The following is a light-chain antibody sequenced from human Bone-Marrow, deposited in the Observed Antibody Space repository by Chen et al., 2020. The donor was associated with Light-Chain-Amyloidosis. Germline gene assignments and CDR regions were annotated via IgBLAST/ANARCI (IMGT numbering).Light chain of an antibody. CDR1: NIGSKT. Sequence: SYVLIQPPSVSVAPGKTASFTFGGNNIGSKTLHWYQQKPGQAPVLVVCGHTDRPSGIPERFSGSNSGKPATLTIGGVEAGDEADYYYQVWENISDHSVVFGGVTKLTVL. CDR3: QVWENISDHSVV. J-gene: IGLJ2*01. CDR2: GHT. V-gene: IGLV3-21*03.